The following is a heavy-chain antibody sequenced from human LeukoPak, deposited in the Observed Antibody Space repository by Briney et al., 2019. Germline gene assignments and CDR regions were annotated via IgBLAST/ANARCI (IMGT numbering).Heavy chain of an antibody. J-gene: IGHJ4*02. V-gene: IGHV3-30-3*01. D-gene: IGHD5-18*01. CDR3: ARDWDTAMVTINY. CDR1: GVTFSSDA. Sequence: PGGSLRLSCAASGVTFSSDAMHWVRQAPGKGLEWVAVISYDGSNKYYADSVKGRFTISRDNSKNTLYLQMNSLRAEDTAVYYCARDWDTAMVTINYWGQGTLVTVSS. CDR2: ISYDGSNK.